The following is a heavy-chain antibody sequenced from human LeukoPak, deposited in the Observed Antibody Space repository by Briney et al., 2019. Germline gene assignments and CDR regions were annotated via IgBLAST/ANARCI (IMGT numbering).Heavy chain of an antibody. CDR1: GGSISSYY. V-gene: IGHV4-59*01. CDR3: AREGTDLYNWFDP. CDR2: VYFSGST. J-gene: IGHJ5*02. Sequence: SETLSLTCTVSGGSISSYYWSWIRQPPGKGLEWIGYVYFSGSTNYNPSLKSRVTISVDTSKNQFSLKLSSVTAADTAVYYCAREGTDLYNWFDPWGQGTLVTVSS.